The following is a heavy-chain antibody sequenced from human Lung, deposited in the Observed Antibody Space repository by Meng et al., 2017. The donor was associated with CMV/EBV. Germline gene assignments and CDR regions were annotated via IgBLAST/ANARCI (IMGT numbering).Heavy chain of an antibody. CDR3: ARASYGSGSPLGESWFDP. CDR1: GGSISSGGYY. D-gene: IGHD3-10*01. Sequence: VQLQEAGPGLVKPSQTLSLTCTVSGGSISSGGYYWSWIRQHPGKGPEWIGYIHSSGSTYYNPSLRSRLTISVDTSKNQFSLKLSSVTAADTAVYYCARASYGSGSPLGESWFDPWGQGTLVTVSS. V-gene: IGHV4-31*03. CDR2: IHSSGST. J-gene: IGHJ5*02.